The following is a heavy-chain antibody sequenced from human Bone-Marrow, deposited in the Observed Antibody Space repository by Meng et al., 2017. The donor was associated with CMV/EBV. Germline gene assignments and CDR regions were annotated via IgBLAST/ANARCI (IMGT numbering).Heavy chain of an antibody. CDR1: GFTFSSYW. Sequence: GGSLRLSCAASGFTFSSYWMHWVRQAPGKGLVWVSRINSDGSSTSYADSVKGRFTISRDNAKNTLYLQMNSLRAEDTAVYYCARASIAALFNAGRCDSWGQGTPVTVSS. CDR3: ARASIAALFNAGRCDS. CDR2: INSDGSST. J-gene: IGHJ4*02. D-gene: IGHD6-6*01. V-gene: IGHV3-74*01.